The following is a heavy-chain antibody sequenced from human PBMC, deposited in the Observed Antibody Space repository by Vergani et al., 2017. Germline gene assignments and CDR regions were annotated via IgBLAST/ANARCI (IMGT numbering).Heavy chain of an antibody. CDR1: GGTFSSYA. CDR3: AGAVIAAAGTYYYYMDV. V-gene: IGHV1-69*04. Sequence: QVQLVQSGAEVKKPGSSVKVSCKASGGTFSSYAISWVRQAPGQGLEWMGRIIPILGIANYAQKFQGRVTITADKSTSTAYMELSSLRSDDTAVYYCAGAVIAAAGTYYYYMDVWGKGTTVTVSS. D-gene: IGHD6-13*01. J-gene: IGHJ6*03. CDR2: IIPILGIA.